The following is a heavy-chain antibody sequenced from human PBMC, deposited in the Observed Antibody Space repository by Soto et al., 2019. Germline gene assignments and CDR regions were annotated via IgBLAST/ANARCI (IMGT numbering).Heavy chain of an antibody. CDR2: IHHGTGT. J-gene: IGHJ6*02. CDR3: ARNEAFDMDV. V-gene: IGHV4-4*02. CDR1: GGSISTTYW. Sequence: QVQLQESGPGLVKPSGTLSLTCAVSGGSISTTYWWSWVRQSPGKGLEWIGEIHHGTGTNYNPSLKSLVTISLAKSKNKLFVRLTSGTVADTAVYYCARNEAFDMDVWGQGNTVTVSS.